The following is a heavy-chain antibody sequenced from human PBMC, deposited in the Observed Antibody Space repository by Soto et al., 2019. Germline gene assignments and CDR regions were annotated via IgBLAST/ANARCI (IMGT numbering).Heavy chain of an antibody. CDR2: SRNKAKKYTT. J-gene: IGHJ5*02. CDR3: VRITGDRNWFDP. CDR1: GFTFSDHY. D-gene: IGHD1-20*01. Sequence: EVQLVESGGGLVQPGGSLRLSCAGSGFTFSDHYMDWVRQAPGKGLEWVGRSRNKAKKYTTDYAASVKGRFTISRDDSRKSVFLQMNSIKSEDPAVYDCVRITGDRNWFDPWGQGTLVTVSS. V-gene: IGHV3-72*01.